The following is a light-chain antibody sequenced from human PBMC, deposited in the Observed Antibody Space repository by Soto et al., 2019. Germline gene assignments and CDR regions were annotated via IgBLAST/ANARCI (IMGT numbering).Light chain of an antibody. J-gene: IGKJ1*01. CDR3: HQYYSTPRT. Sequence: DIVMTQSPDSLAVSLGERATINCKSSQSVLYSSNNKNYLAWYQQKPGQPPKLLIYCASTRESGVPDRFSGSGSETDFALTISSLPAEDVAVYYCHQYYSTPRTFGQGTKVEIK. V-gene: IGKV4-1*01. CDR1: QSVLYSSNNKNY. CDR2: CAS.